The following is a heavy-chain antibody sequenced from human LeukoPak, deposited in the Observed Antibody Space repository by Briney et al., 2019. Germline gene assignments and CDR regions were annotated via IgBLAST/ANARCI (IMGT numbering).Heavy chain of an antibody. CDR2: IYYSGST. D-gene: IGHD2-15*01. Sequence: SETLSLTCTVSGGSISSSSYYWGWIRQPPGKGLEWIGSIYYSGSTYYNPSLKSRVTISVDTSKNQFSPRLSSVTAADTAVYYCASPHIGYCSGGSCYETDYWGQGTLVTVSS. V-gene: IGHV4-39*01. J-gene: IGHJ4*02. CDR1: GGSISSSSYY. CDR3: ASPHIGYCSGGSCYETDY.